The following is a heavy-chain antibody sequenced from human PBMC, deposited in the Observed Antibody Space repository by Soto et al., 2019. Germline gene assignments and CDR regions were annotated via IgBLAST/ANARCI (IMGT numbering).Heavy chain of an antibody. CDR3: ARDPGNIVVVPAARHYYYYYGMDV. V-gene: IGHV1-69*13. J-gene: IGHJ6*02. Sequence: ASVKVSCKASGGTFSSYAISWVRQAPGQGLEWMGGIIPIFGTANYAQKFQGRVTITADESTSTAYMELSSLRSEDTAVYYCARDPGNIVVVPAARHYYYYYGMDVWGQGTTVTVSS. CDR1: GGTFSSYA. D-gene: IGHD2-2*01. CDR2: IIPIFGTA.